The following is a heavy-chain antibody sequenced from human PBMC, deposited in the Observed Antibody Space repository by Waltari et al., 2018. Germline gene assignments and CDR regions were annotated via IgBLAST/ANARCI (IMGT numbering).Heavy chain of an antibody. CDR2: INPSGGST. CDR3: ARVSSVTTLTFDY. Sequence: QVQLVRSGAEVKKPGASVKFSCQASGYTFTRYYMHWVRQAPGQGLEWMGIINPSGGSTSYAQKFQGRVTMTRDTSTSTVYMELSRLRAEDTAVYYCARVSSVTTLTFDYWGQGTLVTVSS. J-gene: IGHJ4*02. V-gene: IGHV1-46*01. CDR1: GYTFTRYY. D-gene: IGHD4-17*01.